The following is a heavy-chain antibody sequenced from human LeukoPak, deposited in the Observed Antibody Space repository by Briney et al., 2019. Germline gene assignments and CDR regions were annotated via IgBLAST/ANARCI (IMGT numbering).Heavy chain of an antibody. CDR2: ISSSGGTI. CDR3: ARIGGYSSSTDY. V-gene: IGHV3-48*03. J-gene: IGHJ4*02. Sequence: GGSLRLSCAASGFTFSSYEMNWVRQAPGKGLEWVSYISSSGGTIYYADSVKGRFTISRDNAKNSLYLQMNSLRAEDTAVYYCARIGGYSSSTDYWGQGTLVTVSS. D-gene: IGHD5-18*01. CDR1: GFTFSSYE.